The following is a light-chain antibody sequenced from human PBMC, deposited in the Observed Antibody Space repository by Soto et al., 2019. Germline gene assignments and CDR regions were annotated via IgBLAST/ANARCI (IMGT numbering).Light chain of an antibody. J-gene: IGLJ2*01. CDR2: EVT. CDR1: SSDVGGYNY. CDR3: SSYTSSSTVL. Sequence: QSALTQPASVSGSLGQSITISCTGTSSDVGGYNYVSWYQTHPGKDPKVVMFEVTNRPSGVSSRFSGSKSGNTASLTVSGLQAEDEGDYYCSSYTSSSTVLFGGGTKLTVL. V-gene: IGLV2-14*01.